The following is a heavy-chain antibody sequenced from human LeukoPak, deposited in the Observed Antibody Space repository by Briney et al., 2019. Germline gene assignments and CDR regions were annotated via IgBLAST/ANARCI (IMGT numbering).Heavy chain of an antibody. CDR1: GFTFSDYY. Sequence: GGSLRLSCAASGFTFSDYYMSWIRQAPGKGLEWVSYISSSGRTIYCADSVKGRFTISRDNAKNSLYLQMNSLRAEDTAVYYCATAAQLSLDAFDIWGQGTMVTVSS. CDR2: ISSSGRTI. CDR3: ATAAQLSLDAFDI. D-gene: IGHD1-1*01. J-gene: IGHJ3*02. V-gene: IGHV3-11*04.